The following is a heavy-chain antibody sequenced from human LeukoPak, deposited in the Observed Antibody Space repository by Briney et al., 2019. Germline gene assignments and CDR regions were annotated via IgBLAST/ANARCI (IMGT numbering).Heavy chain of an antibody. Sequence: PSETLSLTCAVYGGSFSGYYWSWIRQPPGKGLEWIGEINHSGSTSYNPSLKSRVTMSVDTSNNQFSLKLTSVTAADTAVYYCARHGSYTSRLYYFDYWGQGTLVTVSS. CDR1: GGSFSGYY. CDR2: INHSGST. J-gene: IGHJ4*02. V-gene: IGHV4-34*01. CDR3: ARHGSYTSRLYYFDY. D-gene: IGHD2-15*01.